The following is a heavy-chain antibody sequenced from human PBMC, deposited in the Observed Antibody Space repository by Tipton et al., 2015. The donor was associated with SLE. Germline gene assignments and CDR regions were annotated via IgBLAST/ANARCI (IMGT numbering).Heavy chain of an antibody. V-gene: IGHV4-59*01. CDR2: IYYSGST. J-gene: IGHJ6*02. D-gene: IGHD3-16*01. CDR1: GGSISSYY. CDR3: ARGGSLAAYYSYGMDV. Sequence: LRLSCTVSGGSISSYYWSWIRQPPGKGLEWIGYIYYSGSTNYNPSLKSRVTISVDTSKNQFSLKLSSVTAADTAVYYCARGGSLAAYYSYGMDVWGQGTAVTVSS.